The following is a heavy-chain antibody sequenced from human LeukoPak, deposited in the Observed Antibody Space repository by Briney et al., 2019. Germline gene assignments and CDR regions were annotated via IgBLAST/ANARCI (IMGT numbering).Heavy chain of an antibody. V-gene: IGHV4-30-2*01. D-gene: IGHD4-17*01. Sequence: SETLSLTCAVSGGSISSGGYSWSWIRQPPGKGLEWIGYIYHSGSTYYNPSLKSRVTISVDRSKNQFSLKLSSVTAADTAVYYCARDRLSTDYYYYYMDVWGKGTTVTVSS. CDR2: IYHSGST. CDR3: ARDRLSTDYYYYYMDV. CDR1: GGSISSGGYS. J-gene: IGHJ6*03.